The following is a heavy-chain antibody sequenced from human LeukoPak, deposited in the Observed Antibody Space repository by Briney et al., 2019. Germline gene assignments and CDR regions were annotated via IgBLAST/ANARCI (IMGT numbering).Heavy chain of an antibody. V-gene: IGHV4-30-4*01. D-gene: IGHD3-10*01. CDR3: ARWTLRFGEYYFDY. CDR1: GGSISSGDYY. CDR2: IYYSGST. J-gene: IGHJ4*02. Sequence: SQTLSLTCTVSGGSISSGDYYWRWIRQPPGKGLEWIGYIYYSGSTYYNPSLKSRVTISVDTSKNQFSLKLSSVAAANTAVDYCARWTLRFGEYYFDYWGQGTLVTISS.